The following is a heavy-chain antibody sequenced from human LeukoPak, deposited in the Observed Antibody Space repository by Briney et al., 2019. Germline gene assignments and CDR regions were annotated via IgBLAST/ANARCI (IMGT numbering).Heavy chain of an antibody. CDR1: GFTFSGYS. D-gene: IGHD1-20*01. CDR3: ARESITGHRDFDY. CDR2: ISSGSRTI. V-gene: IGHV3-48*01. Sequence: GGSPRLSCAASGFTFSGYSMNWVRQAPGKGLEWVSYISSGSRTIYYADSVKGRFIISRDNAKNSLYLQMNSLRAEDTAVYYCARESITGHRDFDYWGQGTLVTVSS. J-gene: IGHJ4*02.